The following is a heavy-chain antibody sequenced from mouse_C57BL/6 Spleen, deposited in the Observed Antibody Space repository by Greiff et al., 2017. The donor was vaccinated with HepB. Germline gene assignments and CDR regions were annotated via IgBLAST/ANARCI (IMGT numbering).Heavy chain of an antibody. J-gene: IGHJ4*01. CDR1: GYTFTSYW. CDR2: IYPGSGST. V-gene: IGHV1-55*01. D-gene: IGHD4-1*01. Sequence: QVQLKQSGAELVKPGASVKMSCKASGYTFTSYWITWVKQRPGQGLEWIGDIYPGSGSTNCNEKFKSKATLTVDTSSSTAYMQLSSLTSEDSAVYYCARHWDDYAMDYWGQGTSVTVSS. CDR3: ARHWDDYAMDY.